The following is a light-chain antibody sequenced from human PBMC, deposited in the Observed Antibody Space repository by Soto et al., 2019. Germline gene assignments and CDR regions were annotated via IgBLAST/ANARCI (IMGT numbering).Light chain of an antibody. J-gene: IGLJ2*01. CDR3: SSYTTSTTRII. CDR1: SSDVGGYNH. CDR2: EVS. V-gene: IGLV2-14*01. Sequence: QSALTQPASVSGSPGQSITISCTGSSSDVGGYNHVSWYQQHPGKAPKLMIYEVSNRPSGVSNRFSGSKSGNTASLTISGLRAEDEADYYCSSYTTSTTRIIFGGGTKVTVL.